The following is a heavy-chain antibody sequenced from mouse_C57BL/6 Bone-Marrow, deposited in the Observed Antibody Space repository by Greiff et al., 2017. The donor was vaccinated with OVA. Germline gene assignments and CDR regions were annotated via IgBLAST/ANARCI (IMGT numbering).Heavy chain of an antibody. CDR3: ARQLRYYYAMDY. Sequence: EVKVVESGGGLVKPGGSLKLSCAASGFTFSSYTMSWVRQTPEKRLEWVATISGGGGNTYYPDSVKGRFTISRDNAKNTLYLQMSSLRSEDTALYYCARQLRYYYAMDYWGQGTSVTVSS. D-gene: IGHD1-1*01. CDR2: ISGGGGNT. CDR1: GFTFSSYT. J-gene: IGHJ4*01. V-gene: IGHV5-9*01.